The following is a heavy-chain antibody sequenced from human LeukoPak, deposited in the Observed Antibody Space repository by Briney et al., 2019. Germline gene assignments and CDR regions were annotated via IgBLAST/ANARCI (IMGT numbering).Heavy chain of an antibody. V-gene: IGHV4-61*02. CDR2: IYTSGST. CDR1: GGSISSGSYY. D-gene: IGHD3-10*01. J-gene: IGHJ3*02. CDR3: ARDAPITMVRGVKLGAFDI. Sequence: SETLSLTCTVSGGSISSGSYYWSWIRQPAGKGLEWIGRIYTSGSTNYNPSLKSRVTISVDTSKNQFSLKLSSVTAADTAVYYCARDAPITMVRGVKLGAFDIWGQGTMATVSS.